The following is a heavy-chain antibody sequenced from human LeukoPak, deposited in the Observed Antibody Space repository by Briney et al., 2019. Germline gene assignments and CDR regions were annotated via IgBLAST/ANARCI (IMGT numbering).Heavy chain of an antibody. J-gene: IGHJ4*02. CDR1: GVSITSSTDY. CDR2: ILYSGNT. Sequence: SETLSLTCTVSGVSITSSTDYWGWIRQPPGKGLEWIGSILYSGNTYYNPSFRSRLTMSIDTSKHQFSLRLSSVTAADTATYYCARHYYDSSGYRRDYYFDSWGQGTPVTVSS. D-gene: IGHD3-22*01. V-gene: IGHV4-39*01. CDR3: ARHYYDSSGYRRDYYFDS.